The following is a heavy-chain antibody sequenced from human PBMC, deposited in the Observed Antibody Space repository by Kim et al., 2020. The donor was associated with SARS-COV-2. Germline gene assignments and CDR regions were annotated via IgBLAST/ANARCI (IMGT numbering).Heavy chain of an antibody. CDR3: AIVASKLRFLNFEY. J-gene: IGHJ4*02. D-gene: IGHD3-3*01. Sequence: YAESVKGRLTIARDNTKNTLYLKLNSLRAEETAVYYCAIVASKLRFLNFEYWGQGTLVTVSP. V-gene: IGHV3-23*01.